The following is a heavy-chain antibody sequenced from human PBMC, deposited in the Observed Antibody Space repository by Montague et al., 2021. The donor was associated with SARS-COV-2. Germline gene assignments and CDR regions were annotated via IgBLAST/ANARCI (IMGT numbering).Heavy chain of an antibody. CDR1: GASISSRY. Sequence: SETLSLTCTVSGASISSRYWSWIRQPPGKGLEWIGYYYSGSTEYXPSLKSRVTISVDTSENQFSVKVTSVTAADTAVYYCARQGGSNYGWFDPWGQGTLVTVSS. CDR2: YYSGST. J-gene: IGHJ5*02. CDR3: ARQGGSNYGWFDP. D-gene: IGHD1-26*01. V-gene: IGHV4-59*08.